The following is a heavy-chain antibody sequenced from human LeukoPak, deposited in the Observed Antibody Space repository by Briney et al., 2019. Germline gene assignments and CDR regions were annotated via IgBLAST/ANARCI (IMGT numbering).Heavy chain of an antibody. Sequence: GASVNVSCKVSGYTLTELSMHWVRQAPGKGLEWMGGFDPEDGETIYAQKFQGRVTMTEDTSTDTAYMELSSLRSEDTAVYYCATATGIAARPGEFRYWGQGTLVTVSS. CDR3: ATATGIAARPGEFRY. CDR1: GYTLTELS. D-gene: IGHD6-6*01. V-gene: IGHV1-24*01. CDR2: FDPEDGET. J-gene: IGHJ4*02.